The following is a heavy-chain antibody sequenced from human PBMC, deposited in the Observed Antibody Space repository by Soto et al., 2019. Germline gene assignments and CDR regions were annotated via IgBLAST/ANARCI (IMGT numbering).Heavy chain of an antibody. Sequence: PGESLQISCKGSGYRFPSYWIGWVRQMPGPGLEWMGIIYPGDSDTRYSPSFQGQVTISADKSISTAYLQWSRLKASDTAMYYCARQGGGFSYDSYYYYVMDVCGQGTKVTVSS. D-gene: IGHD5-12*01. CDR2: IYPGDSDT. J-gene: IGHJ6*02. CDR3: ARQGGGFSYDSYYYYVMDV. V-gene: IGHV5-51*01. CDR1: GYRFPSYW.